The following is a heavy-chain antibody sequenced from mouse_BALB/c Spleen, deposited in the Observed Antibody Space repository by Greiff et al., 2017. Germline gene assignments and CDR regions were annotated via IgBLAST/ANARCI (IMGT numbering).Heavy chain of an antibody. J-gene: IGHJ2*01. CDR2: ISSGGSYT. CDR3: ARRDGNFSFDY. V-gene: IGHV5-6*01. Sequence: EVQLVESGGDLVKPGGSLKLSCAASGFTFSSYGMSWVRQTPDKRLEWVATISSGGSYTYYPDSVKGRFTISRDNAKNTLYLQMSSLKSEDTAMYYCARRDGNFSFDYWGQGTTLTVSS. CDR1: GFTFSSYG. D-gene: IGHD2-1*01.